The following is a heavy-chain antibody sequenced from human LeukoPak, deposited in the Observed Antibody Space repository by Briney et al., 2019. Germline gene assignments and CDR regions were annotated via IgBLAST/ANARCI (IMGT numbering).Heavy chain of an antibody. Sequence: SETLSHTCAVYGGSFSGYYWSWIRQPPGKGLEWIGEINHSGSTNYNPSLKSRVTISVDTSKNQFSLKLSSVTAADTAVYYCARAASSPGLAMVHPYYFDYWGQGTLVTVSS. V-gene: IGHV4-34*01. CDR1: GGSFSGYY. CDR3: ARAASSPGLAMVHPYYFDY. D-gene: IGHD3-10*01. J-gene: IGHJ4*02. CDR2: INHSGST.